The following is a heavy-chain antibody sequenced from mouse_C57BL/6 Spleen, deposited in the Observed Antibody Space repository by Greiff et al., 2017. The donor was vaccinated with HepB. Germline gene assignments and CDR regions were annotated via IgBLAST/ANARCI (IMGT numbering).Heavy chain of an antibody. V-gene: IGHV1-82*01. D-gene: IGHD1-1*01. CDR3: ARGTTVVEDWYFDV. J-gene: IGHJ1*03. CDR1: GYAFSSSW. Sequence: VQLQQSGPELVKPGASVKISCKASGYAFSSSWMNWVKQRPGKGLEWIGRIYPGDGDTNYNGKFKGKATLTADKSSSTAYMQLSSLTSEDSAVYLCARGTTVVEDWYFDVWGTGTTVTVSS. CDR2: IYPGDGDT.